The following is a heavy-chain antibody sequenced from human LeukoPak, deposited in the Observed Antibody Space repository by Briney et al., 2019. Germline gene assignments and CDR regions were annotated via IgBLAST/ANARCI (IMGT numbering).Heavy chain of an antibody. J-gene: IGHJ4*02. V-gene: IGHV3-15*01. CDR3: ARVFPEVTHFDY. CDR2: IKSKTDGGTP. Sequence: PGGSLRLSCAASGFTFSYAWMSWVRQAPGKGLEWVGRIKSKTDGGTPDYAVPVKGRFTISRDDSTHTLYLQMNSLRAEDTAVYYCARVFPEVTHFDYWGQGTLVTVSS. D-gene: IGHD5-18*01. CDR1: GFTFSYAW.